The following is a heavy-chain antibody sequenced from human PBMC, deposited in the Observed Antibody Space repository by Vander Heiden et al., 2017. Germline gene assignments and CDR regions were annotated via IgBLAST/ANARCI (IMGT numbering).Heavy chain of an antibody. CDR2: ISARGGST. CDR1: GFTFSNYA. CDR3: AKDAVVVTPDY. J-gene: IGHJ4*02. V-gene: IGHV3-23*01. D-gene: IGHD2-21*02. Sequence: EVQLFESGGGLVQPGGSLRLSCSASGFTFSNYAMGWVRQAPGKGLEWVSGISARGGSTYYTDSVKGRFTISRDNSKNTLYLQMNSLRAEDTAVYYCAKDAVVVTPDYWGQGTLVTVSS.